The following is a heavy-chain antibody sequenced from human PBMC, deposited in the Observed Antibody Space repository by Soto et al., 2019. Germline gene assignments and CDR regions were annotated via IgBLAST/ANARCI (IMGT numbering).Heavy chain of an antibody. Sequence: QVQLVESGGGVVQPGRSLRLSCAASGFTFSSYGMHWVRQAPGKGLEWVAVISYDGSNKYYADSVKGRFTISRDNSKNTLYLQMNSLRAEDTAVYHCAKEVWSGPMDVWAQGTTVTVSS. V-gene: IGHV3-30*18. CDR1: GFTFSSYG. CDR2: ISYDGSNK. D-gene: IGHD3-3*01. CDR3: AKEVWSGPMDV. J-gene: IGHJ6*02.